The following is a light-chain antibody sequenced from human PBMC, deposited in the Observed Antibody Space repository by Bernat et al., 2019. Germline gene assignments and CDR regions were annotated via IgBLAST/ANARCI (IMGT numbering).Light chain of an antibody. Sequence: QSALTQPRSMSASPGQSLTISCTGASRDVHAYNYVSWYQQHPGTAPKLLIYDVTKRPSGVPGRFSGSKSVNTASLTISGLQAEDEADYYCCAYVDSSTWVFGGGTKLTVL. CDR2: DVT. J-gene: IGLJ3*02. CDR3: CAYVDSSTWV. V-gene: IGLV2-11*01. CDR1: SRDVHAYNY.